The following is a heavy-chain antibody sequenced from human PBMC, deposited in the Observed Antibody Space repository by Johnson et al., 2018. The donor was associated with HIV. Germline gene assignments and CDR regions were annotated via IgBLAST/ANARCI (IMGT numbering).Heavy chain of an antibody. CDR2: ISGGEDDT. CDR3: ANSLLLDAFNI. V-gene: IGHV3-23*04. Sequence: VTLVESGGGLVQPGGSLRLSCAASGFTFSTYAMHWVRQAPGKGLEWVSFISGGEDDTYYADSVKGRFTISRDNSKTTLYLQMNSLGDEDTAVYYCANSLLLDAFNIWGQGTMVTVSS. CDR1: GFTFSTYA. J-gene: IGHJ3*02.